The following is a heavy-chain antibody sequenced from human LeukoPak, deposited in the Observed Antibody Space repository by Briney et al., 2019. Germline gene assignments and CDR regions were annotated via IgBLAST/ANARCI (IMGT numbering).Heavy chain of an antibody. V-gene: IGHV4-4*02. CDR1: GGSISSSNW. CDR3: ARGPITMVRGVTSPPDY. Sequence: PSETLSLTCAVSGGSISSSNWWSWVRQPPGKGLEWIGEIYHSGSTNYNPSLKSRVTIPVDKSKNQFSLKLSSVTAADTAVYYCARGPITMVRGVTSPPDYWGQGTLVTVSS. J-gene: IGHJ4*02. D-gene: IGHD3-10*01. CDR2: IYHSGST.